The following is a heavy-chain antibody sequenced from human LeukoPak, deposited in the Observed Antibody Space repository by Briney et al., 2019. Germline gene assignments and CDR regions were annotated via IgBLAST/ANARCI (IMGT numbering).Heavy chain of an antibody. D-gene: IGHD3-22*01. J-gene: IGHJ4*02. CDR3: ARQRNYYDSSGYYKRALFDY. CDR2: IYYSGST. CDR1: GGSISSYY. V-gene: IGHV4-59*01. Sequence: SETLSLTCTVSGGSISSYYWGWIRQPPGKGLEWIGYIYYSGSTNYNPSLKSRVTISVDTSKNQFSLKLSSVTAADTAVYYCARQRNYYDSSGYYKRALFDYWGQGTLVTVSS.